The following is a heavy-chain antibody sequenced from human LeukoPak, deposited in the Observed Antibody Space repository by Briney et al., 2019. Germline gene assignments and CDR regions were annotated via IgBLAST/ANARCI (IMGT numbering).Heavy chain of an antibody. J-gene: IGHJ4*02. CDR3: ARDLWGDFDWLPFDY. V-gene: IGHV3-11*01. Sequence: GGSLRLSCAASGFTFSDYYMSWIRQAPGKGLEWVSYISSSGSTIYYADSVKGRFTISRDNAKNSLYLQMNSLRAEDTAVYYCARDLWGDFDWLPFDYWGQGTLVTVSS. CDR2: ISSSGSTI. CDR1: GFTFSDYY. D-gene: IGHD3-9*01.